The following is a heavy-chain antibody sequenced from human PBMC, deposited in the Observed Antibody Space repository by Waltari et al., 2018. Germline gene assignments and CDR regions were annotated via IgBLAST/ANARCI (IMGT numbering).Heavy chain of an antibody. V-gene: IGHV1-2*02. J-gene: IGHJ4*02. CDR2: INPNSRVP. Sequence: QVLLVQSGAEVKKPGASVKFSCKASGYTFTGYYVHWVRQAPGQGLEWMGWINPNSRVPNYAQKFQGRVTMTTDLSITTAYMELSRLTSDDTAIYYCARSRDGYNSEVDHWGQGTLVTVSS. D-gene: IGHD5-12*01. CDR1: GYTFTGYY. CDR3: ARSRDGYNSEVDH.